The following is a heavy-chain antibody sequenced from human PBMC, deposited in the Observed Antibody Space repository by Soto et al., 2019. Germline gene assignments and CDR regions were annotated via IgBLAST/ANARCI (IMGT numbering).Heavy chain of an antibody. CDR3: ARDRYGSGGSCYRFEY. J-gene: IGHJ4*02. Sequence: QVQLVQSGAEVKKPGASVKVSCKASGYTFTSYGISWVRQAPGQGLEWMGWISAYNGNTNYAQKIQVRVNMTTDTSTSTAYMELRSLRSDDTAVYYCARDRYGSGGSCYRFEYWGQGTLVTVSS. D-gene: IGHD2-15*01. V-gene: IGHV1-18*01. CDR1: GYTFTSYG. CDR2: ISAYNGNT.